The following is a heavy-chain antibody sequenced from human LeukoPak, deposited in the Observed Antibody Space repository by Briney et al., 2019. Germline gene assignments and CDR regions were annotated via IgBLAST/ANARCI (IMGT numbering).Heavy chain of an antibody. D-gene: IGHD3-10*01. Sequence: ASVKVSCKASGYSFTSYVISWVRQAPGQGLKWMRWINTNTGNPTYAQGFTGRFVFSLGSSVSTAFLQISSLKAADTAVYYCARVGRESLYYRYYMDVWGKGTSVTV. J-gene: IGHJ6*03. CDR2: INTNTGNP. CDR1: GYSFTSYV. V-gene: IGHV7-4-1*02. CDR3: ARVGRESLYYRYYMDV.